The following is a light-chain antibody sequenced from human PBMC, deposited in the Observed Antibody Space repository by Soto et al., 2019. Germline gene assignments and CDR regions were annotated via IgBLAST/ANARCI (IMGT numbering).Light chain of an antibody. CDR1: QSVSSY. CDR2: GAS. J-gene: IGKJ4*01. CDR3: QQYKNWPPLT. V-gene: IGKV3-15*01. Sequence: ETVMTQSPATLSVSPGERATLSCRASQSVSSYLAWYQQKPGQAPRLLIYGASTRATGIPARFSGSGSGTDFTLTISSLQSEDFAVYFCQQYKNWPPLTFGGGTKVEIK.